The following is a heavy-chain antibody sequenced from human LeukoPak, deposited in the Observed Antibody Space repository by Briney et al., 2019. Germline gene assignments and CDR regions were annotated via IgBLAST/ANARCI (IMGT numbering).Heavy chain of an antibody. J-gene: IGHJ4*02. CDR2: IYHSGST. Sequence: SETLSLTCAVSGYSISSGYYWGWIRRPPGKGLEWIGSIYHSGSTYYNPSLKSRVTISVDTSKNQFSLKLSSVTAADTAVYYCARRKSSGYYDWWGQGTLVTVSS. CDR3: ARRKSSGYYDW. D-gene: IGHD3-22*01. CDR1: GYSISSGYY. V-gene: IGHV4-38-2*01.